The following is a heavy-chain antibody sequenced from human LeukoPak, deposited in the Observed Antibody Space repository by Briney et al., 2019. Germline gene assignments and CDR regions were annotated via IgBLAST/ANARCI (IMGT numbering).Heavy chain of an antibody. CDR2: IYTSGST. CDR1: GGSISSGSYY. CDR3: AREYQLLFLDY. J-gene: IGHJ4*02. Sequence: PSETLSLTCTVSGGSISSGSYYWSWIRQPAGKGLEWIGRIYTSGSTNYNPSLKSRVTISVDTSKNQFSLKLSSVTAADTAVYYCAREYQLLFLDYWGQGTLVTVSS. D-gene: IGHD2-2*01. V-gene: IGHV4-61*02.